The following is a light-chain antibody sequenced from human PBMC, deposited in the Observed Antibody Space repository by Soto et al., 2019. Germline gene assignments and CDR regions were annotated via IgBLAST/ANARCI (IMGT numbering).Light chain of an antibody. CDR2: ANS. CDR1: RSNIGAGYD. Sequence: QSVLAQPPSVSGAPGQRVTLSCTGSRSNIGAGYDVHWYQQLPGTAPKLFIYANSNRPSGVPDRFSGSKSGTSASLAITGLQAEDEADYYCQSYDSSLSGYVFGTGTKVTVL. CDR3: QSYDSSLSGYV. J-gene: IGLJ1*01. V-gene: IGLV1-40*01.